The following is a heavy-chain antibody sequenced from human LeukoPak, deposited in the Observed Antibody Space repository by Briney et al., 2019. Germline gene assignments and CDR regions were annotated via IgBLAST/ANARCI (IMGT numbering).Heavy chain of an antibody. CDR3: ANGLLWFGEDYYYMDV. V-gene: IGHV3-23*01. D-gene: IGHD3-10*01. CDR1: RFTFSSYA. CDR2: ISGSSGSGGST. Sequence: GGSLRLSCAASRFTFSSYAMSWVRQAPGKGREWVSAISGSSGSGGSTYYADSVKARFTIYRDNSKNTMYLQMNSLRAEDTAVYYCANGLLWFGEDYYYMDVWGKGTTVTVSS. J-gene: IGHJ6*03.